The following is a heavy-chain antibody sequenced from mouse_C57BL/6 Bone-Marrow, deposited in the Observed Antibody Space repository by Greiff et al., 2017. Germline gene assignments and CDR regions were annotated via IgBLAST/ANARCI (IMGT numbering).Heavy chain of an antibody. CDR3: ASNYYGSSPLYAMDY. V-gene: IGHV1-9*01. D-gene: IGHD1-1*01. CDR2: ILPGNGST. J-gene: IGHJ4*01. CDR1: GYTFTGYW. Sequence: VQLQESGAELMKPGASVKLSCKATGYTFTGYWIEWVKQRPGHGLEWIGEILPGNGSTNYNEKFKSKATLTVDKSSSTAYMQLSSLTSEDSAVYYCASNYYGSSPLYAMDYWGQGTSVTVSS.